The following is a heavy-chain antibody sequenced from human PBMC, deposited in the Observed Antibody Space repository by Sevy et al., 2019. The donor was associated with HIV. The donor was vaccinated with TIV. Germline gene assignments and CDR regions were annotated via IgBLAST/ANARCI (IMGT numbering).Heavy chain of an antibody. Sequence: GGSLRLSCVASGFAFSDYGMHWVRQAPRKGLEWVAVIWYDGNNQHYADSVRGRFTISRDNSKNTLYLQLSSLRAEDTAVYYCARDPRIFGDYLLTYFDYWGQGVLVTVSS. CDR2: IWYDGNNQ. V-gene: IGHV3-33*01. J-gene: IGHJ4*02. CDR1: GFAFSDYG. D-gene: IGHD4-17*01. CDR3: ARDPRIFGDYLLTYFDY.